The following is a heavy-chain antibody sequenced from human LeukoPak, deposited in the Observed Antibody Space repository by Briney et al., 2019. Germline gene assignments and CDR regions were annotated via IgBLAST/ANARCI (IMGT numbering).Heavy chain of an antibody. CDR1: GFTFSSYW. V-gene: IGHV3-74*01. J-gene: IGHJ4*02. CDR2: INSDGSST. CDR3: ARDPEKNYYDSSGYYNK. D-gene: IGHD3-22*01. Sequence: PGGSLRLSCAASGFTFSSYWMHWVRQAPGKGLVWVSRINSDGSSTSYADSVKGRFTISRDNAKNTLYLQMNSLRAEDTAAYYCARDPEKNYYDSSGYYNKWGQGTLVTVSS.